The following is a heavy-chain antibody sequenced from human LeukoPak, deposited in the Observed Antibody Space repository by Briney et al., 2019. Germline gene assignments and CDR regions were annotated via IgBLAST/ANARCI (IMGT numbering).Heavy chain of an antibody. D-gene: IGHD6-13*01. V-gene: IGHV4-39*01. CDR2: IYYSGST. CDR1: GGSVSSSSYY. J-gene: IGHJ4*02. CDR3: ARQHPAAAGII. Sequence: SQTLSLTCTVSGGSVSSSSYYWGWIRQPPGKGLEWIGSIYYSGSTYYNPSLKSRVTISVDTSKNQFSLKLSSVTAADTAVYYCARQHPAAAGIIWGQGTLVTVSS.